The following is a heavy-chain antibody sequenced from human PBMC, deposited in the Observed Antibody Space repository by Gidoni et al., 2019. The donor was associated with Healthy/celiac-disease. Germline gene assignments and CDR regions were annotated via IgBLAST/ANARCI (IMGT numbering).Heavy chain of an antibody. J-gene: IGHJ4*02. V-gene: IGHV3-30*02. Sequence: QVQLVESGGGVVQPGGSLRLSCAASGFTFSSYGMHWVRQAPGKGLGWVAFIRYDGSNKYYADSVKGRFTISRDNSKNTLYLQMNSLRAEDTAVYYCAKDEGYSSSWTSGVNFDYWGQGTLVTVSS. D-gene: IGHD6-13*01. CDR3: AKDEGYSSSWTSGVNFDY. CDR1: GFTFSSYG. CDR2: IRYDGSNK.